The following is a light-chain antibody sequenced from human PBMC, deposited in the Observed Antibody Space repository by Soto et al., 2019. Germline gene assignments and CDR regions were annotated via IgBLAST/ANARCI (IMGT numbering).Light chain of an antibody. J-gene: IGKJ1*01. CDR3: QQRSNWPRT. Sequence: ENVLTLSLAALSVSQGERATLSCRASQSVSSNLAWYQQKPGQAPRLLIYDASNRATGIPARFSGSGSGTDFTLTISSLEPEDFAVYYCQQRSNWPRTFGQGTK. CDR2: DAS. V-gene: IGKV3-11*01. CDR1: QSVSSN.